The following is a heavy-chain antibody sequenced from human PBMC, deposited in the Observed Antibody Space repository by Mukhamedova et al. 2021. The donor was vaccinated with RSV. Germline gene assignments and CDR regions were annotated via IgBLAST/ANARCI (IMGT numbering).Heavy chain of an antibody. CDR3: ARDGSYYGDYLWNPVNAFDI. J-gene: IGHJ3*02. V-gene: IGHV3-30*07. Sequence: AEYMGGRFTISRDNSKNTLYLQMNSLRAEDTAVYYCARDGSYYGDYLWNPVNAFDIWGQGTMVTVSS. D-gene: IGHD4-17*01.